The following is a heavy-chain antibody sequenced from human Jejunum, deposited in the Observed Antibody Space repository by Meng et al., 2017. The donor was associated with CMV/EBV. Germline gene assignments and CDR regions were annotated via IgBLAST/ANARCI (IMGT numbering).Heavy chain of an antibody. J-gene: IGHJ4*02. CDR1: GSNFNNFW. CDR2: IYPGASDT. Sequence: GSNFNNFWIAWVRQMPGKGLDWMGIIYPGASDTRYSPSFQGQVTISVDKSLTTAYLQWSSLKASDTAMYFCARGAIVGSTKSYADSWGQGTLVTVSS. D-gene: IGHD1-26*01. CDR3: ARGAIVGSTKSYADS. V-gene: IGHV5-51*01.